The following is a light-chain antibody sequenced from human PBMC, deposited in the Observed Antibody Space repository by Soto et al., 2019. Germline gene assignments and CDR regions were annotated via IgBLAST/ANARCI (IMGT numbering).Light chain of an antibody. CDR2: KAS. V-gene: IGKV1-39*01. J-gene: IGKJ4*01. Sequence: FQSNPWPSSLLASALYVVTLTCLSSQRISSYLNWYRQEPGKAPKFLIYKASSLESGVPSRFSGSGSGTEVTPTISSLQPDDFATYYGQQSYSTPLTVGGGTKVEI. CDR1: QRISSY. CDR3: QQSYSTPLT.